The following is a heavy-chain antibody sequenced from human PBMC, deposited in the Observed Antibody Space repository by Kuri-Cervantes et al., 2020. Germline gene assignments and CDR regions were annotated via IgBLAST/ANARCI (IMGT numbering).Heavy chain of an antibody. D-gene: IGHD5-12*01. CDR2: ISYDGSNK. V-gene: IGHV3-30-3*01. Sequence: GESLKISCAASGFTFSSYAMHWVRQAPGKGLEWVAVISYDGSNKYYADSVKGRFTISRDNSKNTLYLQMNSLRAEDTAVYYCARDSGGYSGYDWYFDYWGQGTLVTVSS. J-gene: IGHJ4*02. CDR1: GFTFSSYA. CDR3: ARDSGGYSGYDWYFDY.